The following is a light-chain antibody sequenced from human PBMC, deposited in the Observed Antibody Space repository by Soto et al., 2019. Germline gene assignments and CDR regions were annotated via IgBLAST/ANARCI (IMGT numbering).Light chain of an antibody. CDR1: SSDVGGYNY. Sequence: QSALTQPPSASESPGQSVTISCAGTSSDVGGYNYVSWYQHHPGKAPKLMIYEVNKRPSGVPDRFSGSKSGNTASLTVSGLQAEDEADYYCSSYAGSNNLGVFGGGTKVTVL. CDR3: SSYAGSNNLGV. V-gene: IGLV2-8*01. CDR2: EVN. J-gene: IGLJ2*01.